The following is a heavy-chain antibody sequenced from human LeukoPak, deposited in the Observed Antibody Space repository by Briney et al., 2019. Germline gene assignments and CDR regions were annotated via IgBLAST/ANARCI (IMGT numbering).Heavy chain of an antibody. V-gene: IGHV3-30*03. J-gene: IGHJ3*02. CDR2: ISHDGNNK. Sequence: GGSLRLSCAASGFTFSTYGMHWVRQAPGKGLEWAAAISHDGNNKYYADSVKGRFTISRDNSKNTLYLQMNSLRAEDTAVYYCARDKVTGTVDIWGQGTMVTVSS. CDR1: GFTFSTYG. D-gene: IGHD6-19*01. CDR3: ARDKVTGTVDI.